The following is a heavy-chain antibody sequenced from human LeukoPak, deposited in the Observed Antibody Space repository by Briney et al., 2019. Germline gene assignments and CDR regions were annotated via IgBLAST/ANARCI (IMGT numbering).Heavy chain of an antibody. CDR3: ARDLPLIRHNWFDP. CDR2: ISVYNGNT. V-gene: IGHV1-18*01. Sequence: ASVTVSFTASGYTFTIYGISWVRQAPGQGLEWMGWISVYNGNTNYAQKLQGSVTITTDTSTSTAYMELRSMRFDDPAVYYCARDLPLIRHNWFDPWGQGTLVTVSS. J-gene: IGHJ5*02. CDR1: GYTFTIYG.